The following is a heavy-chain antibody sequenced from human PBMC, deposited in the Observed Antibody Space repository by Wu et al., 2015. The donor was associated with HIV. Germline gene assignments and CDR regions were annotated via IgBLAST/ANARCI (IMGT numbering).Heavy chain of an antibody. CDR3: ARGAVADV. CDR1: GYTFINYG. Sequence: QVQLVQSGGEVKRPGASVKVSCKASGYTFINYGIIWVRQVPGQGPEWMGWVSPYNGNTRYGQKFQGRVTMTTETSSTTAYMELRSLRSDDTAVYYCARGAVADVWGKGTTVTVSS. V-gene: IGHV1-18*01. J-gene: IGHJ6*04. D-gene: IGHD6-19*01. CDR2: VSPYNGNT.